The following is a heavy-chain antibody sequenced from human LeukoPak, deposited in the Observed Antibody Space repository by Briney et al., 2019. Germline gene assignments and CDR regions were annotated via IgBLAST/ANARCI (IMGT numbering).Heavy chain of an antibody. CDR2: IIPIFGTA. Sequence: AASVKVSCKASGGTFSSYAISWVRQAPGQGLEWMGGIIPIFGTANYAQKFQGRVTVTTDESTSTAYMELSSLRSEDTAVYYCARHPALVGATRQMAFDIWGQGTMVTVSS. D-gene: IGHD1-26*01. CDR3: ARHPALVGATRQMAFDI. V-gene: IGHV1-69*05. J-gene: IGHJ3*02. CDR1: GGTFSSYA.